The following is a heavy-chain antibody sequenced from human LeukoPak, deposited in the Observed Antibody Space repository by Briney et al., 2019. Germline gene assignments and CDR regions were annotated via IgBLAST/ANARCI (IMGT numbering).Heavy chain of an antibody. CDR2: ISGSGGST. D-gene: IGHD5-18*01. J-gene: IGHJ4*02. CDR1: GFTFSNYA. CDR3: TKGTIWLPFDY. V-gene: IGHV3-23*01. Sequence: PGGSLRLSCAASGFTFSNYATSWARQAPGKGLEWVSAISGSGGSTYYADSVKGRFTISRDNSKDTLYLQMNSLRAEDTAVYYCTKGTIWLPFDYWGQGTLVTVSS.